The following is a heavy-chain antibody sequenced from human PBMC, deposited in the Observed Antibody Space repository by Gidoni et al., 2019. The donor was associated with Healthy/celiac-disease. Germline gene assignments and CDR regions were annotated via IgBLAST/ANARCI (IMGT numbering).Heavy chain of an antibody. J-gene: IGHJ6*02. V-gene: IGHV3-21*01. D-gene: IGHD2-2*01. CDR3: ARVGCSSTSCYYYGMDV. CDR1: GFTFSSYS. Sequence: EVQLVVSGGGLVKPVGSLRLSCAASGFTFSSYSMNWVRQAPGKGLAWVSSISSSSSYIYYADSVKGRFTISRDNAKNSLYLQMNSLRAEDTAVYYCARVGCSSTSCYYYGMDVWGQGTTVTVSS. CDR2: ISSSSSYI.